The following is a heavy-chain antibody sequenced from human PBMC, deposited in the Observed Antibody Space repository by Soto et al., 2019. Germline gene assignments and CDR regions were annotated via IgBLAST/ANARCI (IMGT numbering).Heavy chain of an antibody. CDR2: ISYDGSNK. CDR3: AKGSPYSYATSPIDY. D-gene: IGHD5-18*01. CDR1: VFTFSVYC. Sequence: WGSLIVSCAASVFTFSVYCMHWVRQAPGRGLEWVAVISYDGSNKYYADSVECRFTISRDNSKNTLYLQMNSLRAEDTAVYYCAKGSPYSYATSPIDYWGQGTLVTVSS. V-gene: IGHV3-30*18. J-gene: IGHJ4*02.